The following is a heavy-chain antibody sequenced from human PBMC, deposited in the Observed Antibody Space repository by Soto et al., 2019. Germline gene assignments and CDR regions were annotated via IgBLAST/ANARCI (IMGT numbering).Heavy chain of an antibody. D-gene: IGHD6-25*01. Sequence: GGSLRLSCAASGFAFTNYGMHWVRQAPGKGLEWVAFVSNDGSRKYYADSVKGRFTISRDNSENTIYLQMTSLRREDTAVFYCARDVAMPSGLGLGYWGQGALVTVSS. CDR3: ARDVAMPSGLGLGY. J-gene: IGHJ4*02. V-gene: IGHV3-30*03. CDR2: VSNDGSRK. CDR1: GFAFTNYG.